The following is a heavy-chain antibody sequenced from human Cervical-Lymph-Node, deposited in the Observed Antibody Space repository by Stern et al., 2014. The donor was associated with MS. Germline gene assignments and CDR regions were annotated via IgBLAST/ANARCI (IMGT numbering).Heavy chain of an antibody. CDR3: ARGLLGSENAFDI. V-gene: IGHV1-18*01. D-gene: IGHD2-15*01. CDR2: IIAYNGNT. CDR1: GYTFTSYG. Sequence: VQLVESGGELKKPGASVKVSCEASGYTFTSYGISWVRQAPGQGLELIGWIIAYNGNTNYAQKLQGRVTMPTDTSTSTAYMELRSLRSDDTAVYYCARGLLGSENAFDIWGQGTMVTVSS. J-gene: IGHJ3*02.